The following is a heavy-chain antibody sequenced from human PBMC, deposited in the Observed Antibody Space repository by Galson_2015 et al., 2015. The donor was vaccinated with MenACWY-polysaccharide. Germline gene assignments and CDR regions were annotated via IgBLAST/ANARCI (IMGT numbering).Heavy chain of an antibody. CDR3: ARDHFGDYGVSNGAFDI. J-gene: IGHJ3*02. V-gene: IGHV3-48*02. CDR2: ISSSSSTI. Sequence: SLRLSCAASGFTFSSYGMHWVRQAPGKGLEWVSYISSSSSTIYYADSVKGRFTISRDNAKNSLYLQMNSLRDEDTAVYYCARDHFGDYGVSNGAFDIWGQGTMVTVSS. D-gene: IGHD4-17*01. CDR1: GFTFSSYG.